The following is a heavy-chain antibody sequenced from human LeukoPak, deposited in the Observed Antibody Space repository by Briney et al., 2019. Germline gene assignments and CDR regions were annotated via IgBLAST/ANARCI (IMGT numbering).Heavy chain of an antibody. CDR3: ARLTISGGRFFDC. D-gene: IGHD2-15*01. V-gene: IGHV4-38-2*01. J-gene: IGHJ4*02. CDR2: IYHSGST. CDR1: GYSLSSGYY. Sequence: SETLSLTCAVSGYSLSSGYYWGWIRQSPGKGLQWIGTIYHSGSTYYKPSLKRRLTISIDSIKNQFSLKLSSVTAADTAVYYCARLTISGGRFFDCWGQGTLVTVSS.